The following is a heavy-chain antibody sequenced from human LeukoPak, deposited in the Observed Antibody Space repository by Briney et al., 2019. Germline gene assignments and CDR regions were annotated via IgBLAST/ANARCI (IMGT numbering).Heavy chain of an antibody. CDR1: GFTVTDYA. CDR2: MSDIGPNT. Sequence: GGSLRLSCAASGFTVTDYAMTWIRQSPGKGLEWVSSMSDIGPNTYYADSVKGRFTISRDNSKNTLYLQMNSLRAEDTAVYYCAKKGYYDGSGYYMYYFDHWGQGTLVTVSS. J-gene: IGHJ4*02. V-gene: IGHV3-23*01. D-gene: IGHD3-22*01. CDR3: AKKGYYDGSGYYMYYFDH.